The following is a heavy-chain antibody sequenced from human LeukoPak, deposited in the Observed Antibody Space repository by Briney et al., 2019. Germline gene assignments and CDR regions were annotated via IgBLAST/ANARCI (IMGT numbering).Heavy chain of an antibody. J-gene: IGHJ6*03. D-gene: IGHD5-12*01. CDR2: ISSSSSYI. V-gene: IGHV3-21*01. CDR3: ARDRSVATNYYYYMDV. CDR1: GLTFSDAW. Sequence: TGGSLRLSCVLSGLTFSDAWMNWVRQAPGKGLEWVSSISSSSSYIYYADSVKGRFTISRDNAKNSLYLQMNSLRAEDTAVYYCARDRSVATNYYYYMDVWGKGTTVTVSS.